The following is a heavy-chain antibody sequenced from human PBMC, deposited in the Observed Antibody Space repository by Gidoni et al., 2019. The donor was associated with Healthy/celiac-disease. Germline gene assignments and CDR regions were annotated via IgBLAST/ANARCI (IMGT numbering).Heavy chain of an antibody. V-gene: IGHV3-7*03. J-gene: IGHJ4*02. D-gene: IGHD5-18*01. CDR2: IKQDGSDK. Sequence: VPLVESGGGLVQAGGSLRLSAAASGFTFSSYWMSWVRQEPGEGLEWVANIKQDGSDKDYVDSEKGRFTISSDNAKTSLYLQMNSMRAEDTAVYYCARSVIGYSYAYGYWGQGTLVTVSS. CDR3: ARSVIGYSYAYGY. CDR1: GFTFSSYW.